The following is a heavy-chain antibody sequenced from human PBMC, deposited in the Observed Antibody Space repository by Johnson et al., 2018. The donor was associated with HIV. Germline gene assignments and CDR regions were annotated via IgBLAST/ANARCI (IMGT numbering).Heavy chain of an antibody. Sequence: QMQLVESGGGVVQPGRSLRLSCAASGFTFSSYGMHWVRQAPGTGLEWVAVISYDGSNKYYADSVKGRFTISRDNSKNTLYLQMNSLRAEDTAVYYCAKDVELHGAFDIWGQGTMVTVSS. CDR3: AKDVELHGAFDI. V-gene: IGHV3-30*18. D-gene: IGHD1-26*01. CDR2: ISYDGSNK. J-gene: IGHJ3*02. CDR1: GFTFSSYG.